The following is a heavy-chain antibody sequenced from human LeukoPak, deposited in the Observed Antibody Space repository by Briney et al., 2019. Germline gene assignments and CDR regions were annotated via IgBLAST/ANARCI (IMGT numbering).Heavy chain of an antibody. Sequence: PGGSLRLSCAASGFTFSSYSMNWVRQAPGKGLEWVSYISSSSSTIYYADSVKGRFTISRDNAKNSLYLQMNSLRAEDTAVYYCAKIGDDFGDYFDYWGQGTLVTVSS. J-gene: IGHJ4*02. V-gene: IGHV3-48*04. D-gene: IGHD4-17*01. CDR3: AKIGDDFGDYFDY. CDR2: ISSSSSTI. CDR1: GFTFSSYS.